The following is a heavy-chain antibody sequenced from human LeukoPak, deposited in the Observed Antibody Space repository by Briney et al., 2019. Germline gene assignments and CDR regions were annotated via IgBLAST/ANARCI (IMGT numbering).Heavy chain of an antibody. CDR1: GFTFRNYV. Sequence: PGGSLRLSCAASGFTFRNYVIHWVRQAPGKGLEWVAVISYDGSNKYYADSVKGRFTISRDNSKNTLYLQMNSLRAEDTAVYYCAKDGAYDFWSGYSPYNWFDPWGQGTLVTVSS. CDR3: AKDGAYDFWSGYSPYNWFDP. CDR2: ISYDGSNK. V-gene: IGHV3-30*18. J-gene: IGHJ5*02. D-gene: IGHD3-3*01.